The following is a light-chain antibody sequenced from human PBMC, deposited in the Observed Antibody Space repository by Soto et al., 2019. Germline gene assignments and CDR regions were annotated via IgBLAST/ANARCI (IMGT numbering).Light chain of an antibody. Sequence: IVITQSPATLSVSPGDRVTLSWRASQSVSSDLAWYQQRPGQAPRLLIYGASTRATGIPARFSGTGSGTELTLTISSLQSEDFAFYYCQQYNNCPTYTFGQGTKVDIK. CDR1: QSVSSD. V-gene: IGKV3-15*01. J-gene: IGKJ2*01. CDR2: GAS. CDR3: QQYNNCPTYT.